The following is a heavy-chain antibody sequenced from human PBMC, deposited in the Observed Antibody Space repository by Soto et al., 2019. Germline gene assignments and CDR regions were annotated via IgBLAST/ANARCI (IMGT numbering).Heavy chain of an antibody. CDR3: AREEVVGYCGSTSCYYYGMDV. J-gene: IGHJ6*02. Sequence: GGSLRLSCAASGFTFSSYAMHWVRQAPGKGLEWVAVISYDGSNKYYADSVKGRFTISRDNSKNTLYLQMNSLRAEDTAVYYCAREEVVGYCGSTSCYYYGMDVWGQGTTVTVSS. V-gene: IGHV3-30-3*01. CDR1: GFTFSSYA. D-gene: IGHD2-2*01. CDR2: ISYDGSNK.